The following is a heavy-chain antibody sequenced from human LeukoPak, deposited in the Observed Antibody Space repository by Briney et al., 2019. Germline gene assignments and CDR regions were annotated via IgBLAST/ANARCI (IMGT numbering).Heavy chain of an antibody. J-gene: IGHJ4*02. Sequence: ASVKVSCKASGYTFTSYGISWARQAPGQGLEWMGWISAYNGNANYAQKLQGRVTMTTDTSTSTAYMELRSLRSDDTAVHYCARDAGLYYDFWSGHPDYWGQGTLVTVSS. CDR1: GYTFTSYG. CDR2: ISAYNGNA. CDR3: ARDAGLYYDFWSGHPDY. V-gene: IGHV1-18*01. D-gene: IGHD3-3*01.